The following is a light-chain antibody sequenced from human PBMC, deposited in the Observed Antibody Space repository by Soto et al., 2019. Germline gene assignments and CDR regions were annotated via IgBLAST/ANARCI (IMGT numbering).Light chain of an antibody. V-gene: IGKV1-5*01. Sequence: DIQMTQSPSTLSASVGDRVSITCRASQSIANWVAWYQQKPGKAPKLRIYDVFNLENGVPSRFTGSGSGTEFTLTISSLQPDDFATYYCQQYESHPSYSFGQGTKLEIK. CDR1: QSIANW. CDR3: QQYESHPSYS. CDR2: DVF. J-gene: IGKJ2*03.